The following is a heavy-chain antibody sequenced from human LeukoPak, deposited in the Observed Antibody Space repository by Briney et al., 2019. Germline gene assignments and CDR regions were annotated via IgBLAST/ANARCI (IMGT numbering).Heavy chain of an antibody. V-gene: IGHV4-59*01. CDR1: GGSISSYY. CDR2: IYYSGST. Sequence: PSETLSLTCTVSGGSISSYYWSWIRQPPGKGLEWIGYIYYSGSTNYNPFLKSRVTISVDTSKNQFSLKLSSVTAADTAVYYCAGVPSGWSDFDYWGQGTLVTVSS. J-gene: IGHJ4*02. D-gene: IGHD6-19*01. CDR3: AGVPSGWSDFDY.